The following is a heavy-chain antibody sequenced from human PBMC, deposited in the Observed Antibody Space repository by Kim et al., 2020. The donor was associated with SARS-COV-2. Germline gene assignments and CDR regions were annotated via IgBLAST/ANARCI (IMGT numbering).Heavy chain of an antibody. CDR3: ARDIWFGELFFGAFDI. J-gene: IGHJ3*02. V-gene: IGHV3-30*03. CDR2: ISYDGSNK. D-gene: IGHD3-10*01. Sequence: GGSLRLSRAASGFIFSTYGMHWVRQAPGKGLEWVAVISYDGSNKYYADSVKGRFTISRDNSKNTLYLQMNSLRAEDTAVYYCARDIWFGELFFGAFDIWG. CDR1: GFIFSTYG.